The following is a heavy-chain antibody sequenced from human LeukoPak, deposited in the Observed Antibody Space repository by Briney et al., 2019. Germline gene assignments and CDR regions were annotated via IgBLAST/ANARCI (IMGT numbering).Heavy chain of an antibody. D-gene: IGHD6-13*01. Sequence: ASVKVSCKTSGYTFTDYYMHWVRQTPGHGLEWMGWINPRKGATKYAQKFQGRVIMTRDTSINTAYMELSSLRSEDTAVYYCARVSIAAAGTDGTGAFDIWGQGTMVTVSS. CDR1: GYTFTDYY. V-gene: IGHV1-2*02. CDR3: ARVSIAAAGTDGTGAFDI. CDR2: INPRKGAT. J-gene: IGHJ3*02.